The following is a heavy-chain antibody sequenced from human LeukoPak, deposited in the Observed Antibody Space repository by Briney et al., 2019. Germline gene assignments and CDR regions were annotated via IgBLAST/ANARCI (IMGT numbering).Heavy chain of an antibody. V-gene: IGHV4-39*01. D-gene: IGHD4-11*01. Sequence: SETLSLTCTVSGGSISSSSYYWGWIRQPPGKGLEWIGSIYYSGSTYYNPSLKSRVTISVDTSKNQFSLKLSSVTAADTAVYYCARGVLSTTGYYFDYWGQGTLVTVSS. CDR1: GGSISSSSYY. J-gene: IGHJ4*02. CDR3: ARGVLSTTGYYFDY. CDR2: IYYSGST.